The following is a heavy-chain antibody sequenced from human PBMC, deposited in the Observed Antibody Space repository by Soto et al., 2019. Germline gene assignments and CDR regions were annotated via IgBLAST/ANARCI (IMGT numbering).Heavy chain of an antibody. CDR3: ARRYGSCFDY. CDR2: IYYSGST. V-gene: IGHV4-59*08. J-gene: IGHJ4*02. Sequence: QVQLQESGPGLVKPSETLSLTCTVSGGSISSYYWSWVRQPPGKGLEWIGYIYYSGSTNYNPSLKGRVTLSVDTAKNQFSLKLSSVTAADTAVYYCARRYGSCFDYWGQGTLVTVSS. CDR1: GGSISSYY. D-gene: IGHD5-18*01.